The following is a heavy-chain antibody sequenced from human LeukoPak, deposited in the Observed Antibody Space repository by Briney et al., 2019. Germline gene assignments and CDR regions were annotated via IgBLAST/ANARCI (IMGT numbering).Heavy chain of an antibody. CDR2: IYSGGGT. V-gene: IGHV3-53*05. CDR1: GFTVGTNY. Sequence: GGSLRLSCAASGFTVGTNYMSWVRQAPGKGLEWVSVIYSGGGTHYANSVKGRFTISRDNSKNTLYLQMNSLRAEDTAVYYCARELLWFGEFNTEYDYWGQGTLVTVSS. D-gene: IGHD3-10*01. CDR3: ARELLWFGEFNTEYDY. J-gene: IGHJ4*02.